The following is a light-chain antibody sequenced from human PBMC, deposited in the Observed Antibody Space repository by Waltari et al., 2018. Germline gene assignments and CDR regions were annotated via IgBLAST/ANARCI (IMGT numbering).Light chain of an antibody. J-gene: IGKJ4*01. CDR3: QQSYSTLALT. CDR1: QSISDY. CDR2: AAS. V-gene: IGKV1-39*01. Sequence: DVQLTQSPSSLSASVGDRVTITCRASQSISDYLNWYQVKPGKAPSLLIYAASSLQSEVPSRFSGRGSGTDFTLTISSLQPEDFASYYCQQSYSTLALTFGGGTKVE.